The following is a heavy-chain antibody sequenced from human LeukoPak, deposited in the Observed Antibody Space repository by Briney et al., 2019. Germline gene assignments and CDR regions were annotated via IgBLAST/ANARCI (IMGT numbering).Heavy chain of an antibody. CDR3: ATDVPKLYDFWSGYSDYYYYGMDV. J-gene: IGHJ6*02. V-gene: IGHV1-69*04. Sequence: SVKVSCKASGGTFSSYAISWVRQAPGQGLEWMGRIIPILGIANYAQKFQGRVTITADKSTSTAYMELSSLRSEDTAVYYCATDVPKLYDFWSGYSDYYYYGMDVWGQGTTVTVSS. CDR1: GGTFSSYA. D-gene: IGHD3-3*01. CDR2: IIPILGIA.